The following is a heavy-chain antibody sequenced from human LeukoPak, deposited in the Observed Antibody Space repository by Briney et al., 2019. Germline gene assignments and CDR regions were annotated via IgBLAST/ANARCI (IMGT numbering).Heavy chain of an antibody. CDR3: ARDQGSGSYNLDAFDI. V-gene: IGHV4-61*01. D-gene: IGHD1-26*01. J-gene: IGHJ3*02. CDR2: IYYSGST. CDR1: GDSISSSSYY. Sequence: PSETLSLTCTVSGDSISSSSYYWSWIRQPPGKGLEWIGYIYYSGSTNYNPSLRSRVTISVDTSKNQFSLKVRSVTAADTAVYYCARDQGSGSYNLDAFDIWGQGTMVTVSS.